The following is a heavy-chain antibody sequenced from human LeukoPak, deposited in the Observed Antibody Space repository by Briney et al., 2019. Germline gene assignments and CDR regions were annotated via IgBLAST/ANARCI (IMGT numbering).Heavy chain of an antibody. D-gene: IGHD6-13*01. CDR1: GGTFSSYA. V-gene: IGHV1-69*06. J-gene: IGHJ4*02. CDR3: ARDRGDWQHLVLDY. Sequence: SVKVSCKASGGTFSSYAISWVRQAPGQGLEWMGGIIPIFGTANYAQKFQGRVTITADKSTSTAYMELSSLRSEDTAVYYCARDRGDWQHLVLDYWGQGTLVTVSS. CDR2: IIPIFGTA.